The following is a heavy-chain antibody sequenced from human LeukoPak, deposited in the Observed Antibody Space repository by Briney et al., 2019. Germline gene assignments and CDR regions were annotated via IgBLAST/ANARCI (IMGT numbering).Heavy chain of an antibody. CDR2: VHYTGSS. CDR1: GFTFSDHY. D-gene: IGHD5-24*01. J-gene: IGHJ4*02. V-gene: IGHV4-59*08. Sequence: PGGSLRLSCAASGFTFSDHYMSWIRQPPGKGLEWLGYVHYTGSSDYNPALKSRVTISIDTSRNRFSLKLSSVTAADTAVYWCARHVGNGYNIFDYWGQGTLVTVSS. CDR3: ARHVGNGYNIFDY.